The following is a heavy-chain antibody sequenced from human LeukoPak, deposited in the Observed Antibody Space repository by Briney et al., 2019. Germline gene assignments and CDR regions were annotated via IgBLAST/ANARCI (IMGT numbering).Heavy chain of an antibody. J-gene: IGHJ4*02. CDR1: GGSISSYY. Sequence: SETLSLTCTVSGGSISSYYWSWIRQPAGKGLEWIGRIYTSGSTNYNPSLKSRVTMSVDTSKNQLSLKLSSVTAADTAVYYCARDVEEAWETYYFDYWGQGTLVTVSS. D-gene: IGHD5-24*01. CDR3: ARDVEEAWETYYFDY. CDR2: IYTSGST. V-gene: IGHV4-4*07.